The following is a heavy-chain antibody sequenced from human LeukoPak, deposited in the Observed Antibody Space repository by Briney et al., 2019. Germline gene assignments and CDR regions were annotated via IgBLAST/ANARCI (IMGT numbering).Heavy chain of an antibody. V-gene: IGHV4-34*01. CDR2: INHSGST. Sequence: SETLSLTCAVYGGSFSGYYRSWIRQPPGKGLEWIGEINHSGSTNYNPSLKSRVTISVDTSKNQFSLKLSSVTAADTAVYYCARVLVVVAARGVPRWFDPWGQGTLVTVSS. J-gene: IGHJ5*02. D-gene: IGHD2-15*01. CDR3: ARVLVVVAARGVPRWFDP. CDR1: GGSFSGYY.